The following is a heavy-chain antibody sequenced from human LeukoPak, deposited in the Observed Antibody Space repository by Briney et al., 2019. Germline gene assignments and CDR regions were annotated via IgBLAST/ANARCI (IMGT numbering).Heavy chain of an antibody. CDR2: ISGSGGST. Sequence: GALRLSCAASGFTFSSYAMSWVRQAPGKGLEWVSAISGSGGSTYYADSVKGRFTISRDNSKNTPYLQMNSLRAEDTAVYYCAKEGLLCSGGSCYHDYFDYWGQGTLVTVSS. D-gene: IGHD2-15*01. J-gene: IGHJ4*02. V-gene: IGHV3-23*01. CDR1: GFTFSSYA. CDR3: AKEGLLCSGGSCYHDYFDY.